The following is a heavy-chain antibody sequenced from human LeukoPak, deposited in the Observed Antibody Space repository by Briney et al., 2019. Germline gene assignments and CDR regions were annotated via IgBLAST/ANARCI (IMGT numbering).Heavy chain of an antibody. D-gene: IGHD1-26*01. Sequence: GGSLRLSCAASGFTFCSYWMQWVRQAPGKGRVWVSNINSDGSSTSYADSVKGRFTISRDNAKNTLYLQMNTLRAEDTAVYYCARDSYSGSYTLHPFDYWGQGTLVTVSS. CDR1: GFTFCSYW. CDR2: INSDGSST. V-gene: IGHV3-74*01. J-gene: IGHJ4*02. CDR3: ARDSYSGSYTLHPFDY.